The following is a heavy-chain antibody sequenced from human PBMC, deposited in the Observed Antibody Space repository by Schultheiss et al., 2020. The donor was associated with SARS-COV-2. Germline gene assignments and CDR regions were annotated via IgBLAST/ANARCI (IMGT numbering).Heavy chain of an antibody. J-gene: IGHJ3*02. CDR1: GFTFSSYD. Sequence: GESLKISCAASGFTFSSYDMHWVRQATGKGLEWVSAIGTAGDTYYQGSVKGRFTISRDNSKSTLYLQMNSLRVEDTAVYYCAKAEGITHSSRHGLDMWGQGTMVTVSS. D-gene: IGHD2-21*01. CDR2: IGTAGDT. V-gene: IGHV3-13*04. CDR3: AKAEGITHSSRHGLDM.